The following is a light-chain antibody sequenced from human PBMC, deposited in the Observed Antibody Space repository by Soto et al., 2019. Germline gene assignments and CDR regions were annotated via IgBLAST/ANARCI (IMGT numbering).Light chain of an antibody. V-gene: IGLV1-44*01. CDR3: AVWDGSLNGWL. CDR1: RSNIGSDT. J-gene: IGLJ3*02. Sequence: QSVLTQPPSASGTPGQRVTISCSGSRSNIGSDTVNWYHQLPGTAPKLLIYSNNQRPSGVPDRFSGSKSGTSASLAISGLQCEDAADYYCAVWDGSLNGWLFGGGTQLTVL. CDR2: SNN.